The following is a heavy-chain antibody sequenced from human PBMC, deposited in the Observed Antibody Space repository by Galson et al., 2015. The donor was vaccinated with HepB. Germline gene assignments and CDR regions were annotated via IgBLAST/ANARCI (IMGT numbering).Heavy chain of an antibody. Sequence: SLRLSCAASGFTFSSYSMNWVRQAPGEGLEWVSSISTSSSYKYYADSVKGRFTISRDNAKNSLYLQLNSLRAEDTAVYYCAREPDVVTAIQGAFDIWGQGTMVTVSS. V-gene: IGHV3-21*01. CDR3: AREPDVVTAIQGAFDI. J-gene: IGHJ3*02. CDR1: GFTFSSYS. D-gene: IGHD2-21*02. CDR2: ISTSSSYK.